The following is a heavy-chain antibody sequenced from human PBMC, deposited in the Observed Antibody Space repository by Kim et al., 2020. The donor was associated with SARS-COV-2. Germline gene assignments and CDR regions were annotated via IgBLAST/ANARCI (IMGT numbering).Heavy chain of an antibody. CDR2: ISSSGSTI. CDR1: GFTFSSYE. Sequence: GSLRLSCAASGFTFSSYEMNWVRQAPGKGLEWVSYISSSGSTIYYADSVKGRFTISRDNAKNSLYLQMNSLRAEDTAVYYCARGPYDFWSGYYRVGPPFDYWGQGTLVTVSS. CDR3: ARGPYDFWSGYYRVGPPFDY. D-gene: IGHD3-3*01. V-gene: IGHV3-48*03. J-gene: IGHJ4*02.